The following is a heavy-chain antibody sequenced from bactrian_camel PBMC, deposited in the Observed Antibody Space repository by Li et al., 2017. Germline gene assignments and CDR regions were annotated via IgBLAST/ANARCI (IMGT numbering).Heavy chain of an antibody. CDR2: IYFATTGTT. D-gene: IGHD6*01. J-gene: IGHJ4*01. CDR3: GYESGCQVWYIYDRDYDF. V-gene: IGHV3S1*01. Sequence: QLVESGGGSVQAGGSLRLSCEVSGYTYSMAWFRQSSGKAREGIAAIYFATTGTTKYADSVKGRFTVSRDNAKTTLYLQMDTLKPEDTAMYYCGYESGCQVWYIYDRDYDFWGQGTQVTVS. CDR1: GYTYS.